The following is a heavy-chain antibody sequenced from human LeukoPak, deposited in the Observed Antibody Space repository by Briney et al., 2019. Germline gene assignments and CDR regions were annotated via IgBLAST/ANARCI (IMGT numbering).Heavy chain of an antibody. CDR2: ISSSGST. D-gene: IGHD1-1*01. J-gene: IGHJ4*02. CDR1: GGSISSYY. V-gene: IGHV4-4*07. CDR3: ARDRGTWNDDGFDY. Sequence: SETLSLTCTVSGGSISSYYWSWIRQPAGKGLEWIGRISSSGSTNYNPSLKSRVTMSVDTSKNQFSLKLSSVTAADTAVYYCARDRGTWNDDGFDYWGQGTLVTVSS.